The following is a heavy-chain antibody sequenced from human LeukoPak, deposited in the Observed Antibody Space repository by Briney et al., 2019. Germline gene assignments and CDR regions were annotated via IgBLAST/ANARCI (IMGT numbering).Heavy chain of an antibody. J-gene: IGHJ4*02. V-gene: IGHV3-23*01. CDR3: AKDIVVVPAAIDGYFDY. CDR2: ISGSGGST. Sequence: GGSLRLSCAASGFTFSSYAMSWVRQAPGKGLEWVSAISGSGGSTYYADSVKGRFTISRDNSKNTLYLQMNSLRAEDTAVYYCAKDIVVVPAAIDGYFDYWGQGTLVTVSS. CDR1: GFTFSSYA. D-gene: IGHD2-2*01.